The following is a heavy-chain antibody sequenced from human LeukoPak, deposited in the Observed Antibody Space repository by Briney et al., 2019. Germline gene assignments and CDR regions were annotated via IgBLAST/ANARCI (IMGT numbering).Heavy chain of an antibody. Sequence: PGGSLRLSCAASGFTFSSYSMNWVRQAPGKGLEWVSSISSSSSYIYYADSVKGRFTISRDNAKNSLYLQMNSLRAEDTAVYYCARDNDILGPYGMDVWGQGTTVTVSS. J-gene: IGHJ6*02. CDR3: ARDNDILGPYGMDV. CDR2: ISSSSSYI. V-gene: IGHV3-21*01. CDR1: GFTFSSYS. D-gene: IGHD3-9*01.